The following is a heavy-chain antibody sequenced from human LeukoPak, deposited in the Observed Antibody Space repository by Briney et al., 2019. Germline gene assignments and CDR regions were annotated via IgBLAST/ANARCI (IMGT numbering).Heavy chain of an antibody. J-gene: IGHJ3*02. V-gene: IGHV3-30-3*01. Sequence: PGGSLRLSCAASGFTFSGYAMHWVRQAPGKGLEWVAVISYDGSNKYYADSVKGRFTISRDNSKNTLDLQMNSLRAEDTAVYYCAKVRDGYDYGNTFDIWGQGTMVTVSS. CDR2: ISYDGSNK. CDR3: AKVRDGYDYGNTFDI. CDR1: GFTFSGYA. D-gene: IGHD5-24*01.